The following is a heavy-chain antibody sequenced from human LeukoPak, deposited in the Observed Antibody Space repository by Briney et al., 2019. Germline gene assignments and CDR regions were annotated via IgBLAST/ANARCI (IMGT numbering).Heavy chain of an antibody. Sequence: SQTLSLTCTVSGGSISSYYWSWIRQPAGKGLEWIGRIYTSGSTNYNPSLKSRVTMSVDTSKNQFSLKLSSVTAADTAVYYCARCYYYDSSGYYEEDYWGQGTLVTVSS. D-gene: IGHD3-22*01. V-gene: IGHV4-4*07. CDR1: GGSISSYY. CDR3: ARCYYYDSSGYYEEDY. CDR2: IYTSGST. J-gene: IGHJ4*02.